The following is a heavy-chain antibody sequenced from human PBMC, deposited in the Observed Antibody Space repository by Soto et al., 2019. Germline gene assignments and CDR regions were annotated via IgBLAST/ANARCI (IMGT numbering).Heavy chain of an antibody. V-gene: IGHV4-30-2*01. CDR1: GGSISSGGYS. J-gene: IGHJ4*02. Sequence: PSETLSLTCAVSGGSISSGGYSWSWIRQPPGKGLEWIGYIYHSGSTHYNPSLKSRVTISVDRSKNQFSLKLSSVTAADTAVYYCASRHDDFWSGYYFDYWGQGTLVTVSS. CDR3: ASRHDDFWSGYYFDY. D-gene: IGHD3-3*01. CDR2: IYHSGST.